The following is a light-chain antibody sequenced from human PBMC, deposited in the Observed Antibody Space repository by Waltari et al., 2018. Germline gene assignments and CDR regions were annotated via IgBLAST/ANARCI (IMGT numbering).Light chain of an antibody. V-gene: IGLV8-61*01. CDR3: FFYMGSGIWV. CDR1: SGSRSPNSS. Sequence: QTVVTQEPSLSVSPGGTVTLTCALDSGSRSPNSSDTWYQQTPGQPPRTLVYKGNSRSSGVPERFSGSILGNTAALTITGAQADDESHYFCFFYMGSGIWVSGGGTKLTVL. CDR2: KGN. J-gene: IGLJ3*02.